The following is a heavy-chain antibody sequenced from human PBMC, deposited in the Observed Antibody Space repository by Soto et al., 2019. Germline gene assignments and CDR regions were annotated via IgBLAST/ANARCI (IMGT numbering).Heavy chain of an antibody. V-gene: IGHV3-48*02. CDR3: ARALYDYGAH. J-gene: IGHJ4*02. Sequence: EVQLVESGGGLVQPGGSLRLSCAGSGFTLSSYSMNWVRQAPGKGLEWISYISSSSDTIYYAHSVKGRFTISRDNGKNSLYLQMNSLRDEDTAGYYCARALYDYGAHWGQGTLVTVSS. CDR1: GFTLSSYS. CDR2: ISSSSDTI. D-gene: IGHD4-17*01.